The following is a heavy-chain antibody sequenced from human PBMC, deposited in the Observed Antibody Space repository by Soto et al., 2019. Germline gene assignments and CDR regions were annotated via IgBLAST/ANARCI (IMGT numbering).Heavy chain of an antibody. Sequence: SETLFLTCTITGSSISRYYWSWIRHPTGKGLGWIGINYYSGSTNYIPSLKSRVTISVDTSKNQFSLNLSSVTAADTAVYYCARYSWSSSTNYYYGMDVWGQGTTVTVSS. V-gene: IGHV4-59*01. CDR2: NYYSGST. J-gene: IGHJ6*02. CDR1: GSSISRYY. D-gene: IGHD1-26*01. CDR3: ARYSWSSSTNYYYGMDV.